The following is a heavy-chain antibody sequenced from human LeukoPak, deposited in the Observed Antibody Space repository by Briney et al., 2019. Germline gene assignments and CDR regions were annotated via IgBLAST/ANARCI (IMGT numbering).Heavy chain of an antibody. CDR2: IYYSGST. D-gene: IGHD3-10*01. J-gene: IGHJ4*02. V-gene: IGHV4-39*07. CDR1: GGSIGSSSYY. CDR3: ARERRDFDY. Sequence: SETLSLTCTVSGGSIGSSSYYWGWIRQPPGKGLEWIGSIYYSGSTYYNPSLKSRVTISVDTSKNQFSLKLSSVTAADTAVYYCARERRDFDYWGQGTLVTVSS.